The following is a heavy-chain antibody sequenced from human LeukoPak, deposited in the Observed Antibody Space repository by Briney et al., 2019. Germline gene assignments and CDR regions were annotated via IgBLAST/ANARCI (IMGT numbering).Heavy chain of an antibody. CDR1: GYTFTSYY. D-gene: IGHD3-10*01. CDR2: INPNSGGT. Sequence: ASVKVSCKASGYTFTSYYMHWVRQAPGQGLEWMGWINPNSGGTNYAQKFQGRVTMTRDTSISTAYMELSRLRSDDTAVYYCARDLPLWFGELSSDYWGQGTLVTVSS. J-gene: IGHJ4*02. V-gene: IGHV1-2*02. CDR3: ARDLPLWFGELSSDY.